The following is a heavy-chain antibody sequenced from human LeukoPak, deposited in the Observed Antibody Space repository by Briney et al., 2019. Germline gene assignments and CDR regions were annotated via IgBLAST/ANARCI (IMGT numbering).Heavy chain of an antibody. CDR3: ARDGIAVAGIYYFDY. V-gene: IGHV3-33*01. D-gene: IGHD6-19*01. CDR2: IWYDGSNK. Sequence: PGGSLRLSCAASGFTFSSYGMHWVRQAPGKGLEWVAVIWYDGSNKYYADSVKGRFTISRDNSKNTLYLQMNSLRAEDTAVYYCARDGIAVAGIYYFDYWGQGTLVTVSS. J-gene: IGHJ4*02. CDR1: GFTFSSYG.